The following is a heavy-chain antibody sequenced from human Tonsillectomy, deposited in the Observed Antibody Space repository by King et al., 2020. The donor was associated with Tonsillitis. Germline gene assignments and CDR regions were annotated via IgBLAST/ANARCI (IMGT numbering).Heavy chain of an antibody. CDR3: AKSGGFDLYYYYGMDV. CDR2: ISGSGGST. D-gene: IGHD5-12*01. CDR1: GFNFSSYA. J-gene: IGHJ6*02. V-gene: IGHV3-23*04. Sequence: VQLVESGGGLVQPGGSLRLSCAASGFNFSSYAMSWVRQAPGKGLEWVSVISGSGGSTYYADSVKGRFTISRDNSKNTLYLQMNSLRAEDTAAYYCAKSGGFDLYYYYGMDVWGQGTTVIVSS.